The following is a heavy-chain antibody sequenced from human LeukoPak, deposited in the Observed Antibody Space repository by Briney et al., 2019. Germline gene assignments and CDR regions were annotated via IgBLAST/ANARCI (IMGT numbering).Heavy chain of an antibody. CDR3: ARKRGVGVDTNAFYI. J-gene: IGHJ3*02. Sequence: ASVKVSCKASGYTFSDYYIHWVRQAPAQGLEWMGWISPDSVEKKYAQKFQGRVTMTRDTSISTAYMELSRLRSDDTAVYYCARKRGVGVDTNAFYIWGQGTMFTVSS. CDR2: ISPDSVEK. D-gene: IGHD3-3*01. CDR1: GYTFSDYY. V-gene: IGHV1-2*02.